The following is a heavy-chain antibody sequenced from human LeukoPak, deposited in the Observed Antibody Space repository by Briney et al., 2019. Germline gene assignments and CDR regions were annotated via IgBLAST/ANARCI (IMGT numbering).Heavy chain of an antibody. Sequence: QAGRSLRLSCAASGFTFTNYGMQWVRQAPGKGLEWVAVVSHDGSTTFYADSVKGRFTISRDNSKNTLDLQMDSLRPEDTAVYYCARDKSTSCYYFDYWGQGTLVTVSS. V-gene: IGHV3-30*03. J-gene: IGHJ4*02. CDR1: GFTFTNYG. CDR2: VSHDGSTT. CDR3: ARDKSTSCYYFDY. D-gene: IGHD2-2*01.